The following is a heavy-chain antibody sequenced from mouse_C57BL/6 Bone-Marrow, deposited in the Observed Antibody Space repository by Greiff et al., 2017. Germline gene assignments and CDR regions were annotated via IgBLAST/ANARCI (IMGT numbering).Heavy chain of an antibody. Sequence: DVKLVESGGGLVQPGGSLKLSCAASGFTFSDYYMYWVRQTPEKRLEWFAYISNGGGSTYYPDTVKGRFTISRDNAKNTLYLQMSRLKSEDTAMYYCAREAYWGQGTLVTVSA. J-gene: IGHJ3*01. CDR3: AREAY. CDR2: ISNGGGST. CDR1: GFTFSDYY. V-gene: IGHV5-12*01.